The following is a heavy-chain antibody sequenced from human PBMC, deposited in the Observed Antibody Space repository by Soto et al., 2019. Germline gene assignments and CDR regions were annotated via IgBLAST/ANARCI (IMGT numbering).Heavy chain of an antibody. Sequence: QVQLQESGPGLVLPSETLSLTCTVSGGSMNSYYWTWVLQPPGKGLEWIGYVYDTGTSKYQASLESRVNMSLAKSRNQFSLSPSYGAAADTAVYFCARYSPPKKSFDSNPGWLDPWGQGTLVAVSS. J-gene: IGHJ5*02. D-gene: IGHD4-4*01. CDR1: GGSMNSYY. CDR3: ARYSPPKKSFDSNPGWLDP. CDR2: VYDTGTS. V-gene: IGHV4-59*01.